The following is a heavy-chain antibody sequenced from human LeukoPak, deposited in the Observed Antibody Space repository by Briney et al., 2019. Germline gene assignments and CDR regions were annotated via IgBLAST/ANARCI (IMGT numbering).Heavy chain of an antibody. CDR2: IYYSGST. D-gene: IGHD6-13*01. CDR1: GGSISSYY. V-gene: IGHV4-59*01. Sequence: SETLSLTCTVSGGSISSYYWSWIRQPPGKGLEWIGYIYYSGSTNYNPSLKSRVTISVDTSENQFSLKLSSVTAADTAVYYCARETPNSSSWYDYWGQGTLVTVSS. J-gene: IGHJ4*02. CDR3: ARETPNSSSWYDY.